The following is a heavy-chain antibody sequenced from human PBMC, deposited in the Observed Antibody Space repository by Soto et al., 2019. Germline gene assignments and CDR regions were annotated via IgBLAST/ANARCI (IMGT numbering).Heavy chain of an antibody. V-gene: IGHV3-23*01. J-gene: IGHJ4*02. CDR3: AKAPTLDYSSSWLLDY. Sequence: EVQLLESGGGLVQPGGSLRLSCAASGFTFSSYAMSWVRQAPGKGLEWVSAISGSGGSTYYADSVKGRFTISRDNSKNTLYLQMNSLRAEDTAVYYCAKAPTLDYSSSWLLDYWGQGTLVTVSS. D-gene: IGHD6-13*01. CDR2: ISGSGGST. CDR1: GFTFSSYA.